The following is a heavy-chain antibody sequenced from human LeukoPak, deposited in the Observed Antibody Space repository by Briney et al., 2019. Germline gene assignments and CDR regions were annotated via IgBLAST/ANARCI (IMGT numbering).Heavy chain of an antibody. D-gene: IGHD3-22*01. Sequence: GGSLRLSCAASGFTVSSNYMSWVRQAPGKGLEWVSVIYSGGSTYYADSVKGRVTISRDNSKNTLYLQMNSLRAEDTAVYYCARRISYYYDSSGYYKAHDAFDIWGQGTMVTVSS. J-gene: IGHJ3*02. CDR1: GFTVSSNY. V-gene: IGHV3-53*01. CDR2: IYSGGST. CDR3: ARRISYYYDSSGYYKAHDAFDI.